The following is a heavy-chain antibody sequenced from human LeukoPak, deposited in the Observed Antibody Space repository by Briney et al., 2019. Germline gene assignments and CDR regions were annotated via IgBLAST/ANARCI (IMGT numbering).Heavy chain of an antibody. J-gene: IGHJ3*02. CDR3: ASRWGELVRAFDI. CDR2: INHSGGT. Sequence: SETLSLTCAVYGGSFSGYYWSWIRQPPGKGLEWIGEINHSGGTNYNPSLKSRVTISVDKSKNQFSLKLSSATAADTAVYYCASRWGELVRAFDIWGQGTMVTVSS. CDR1: GGSFSGYY. D-gene: IGHD6-6*01. V-gene: IGHV4-34*01.